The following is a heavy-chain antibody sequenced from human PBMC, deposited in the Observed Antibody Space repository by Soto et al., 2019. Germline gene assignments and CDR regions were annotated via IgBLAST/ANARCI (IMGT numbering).Heavy chain of an antibody. V-gene: IGHV3-11*06. J-gene: IGHJ4*02. CDR3: AGSSGWNFDY. D-gene: IGHD6-19*01. Sequence: GGSLRLSFAASGFTFSDYYMSWIRQAPGKGLEWVSYISSSSSYTNYADSVKGRFTISRDNAKNSLYLQMNSLRAEDTAVYYCAGSSGWNFDYWGQGTLVTVSS. CDR1: GFTFSDYY. CDR2: ISSSSSYT.